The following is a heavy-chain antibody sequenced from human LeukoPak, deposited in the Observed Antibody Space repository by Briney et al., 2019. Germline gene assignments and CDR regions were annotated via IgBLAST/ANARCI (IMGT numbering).Heavy chain of an antibody. Sequence: GSLRLSCAASGFTFDDYGLTWVRQAPGKGLEWVSGINWNGGSTGYADSVKGRFTISRDNANNFLYLQMNSLRAEDTALYYCARDRDSSSGYYYLFDYWGQGTLVTVSS. CDR2: INWNGGST. J-gene: IGHJ4*02. CDR1: GFTFDDYG. D-gene: IGHD3-22*01. CDR3: ARDRDSSSGYYYLFDY. V-gene: IGHV3-20*04.